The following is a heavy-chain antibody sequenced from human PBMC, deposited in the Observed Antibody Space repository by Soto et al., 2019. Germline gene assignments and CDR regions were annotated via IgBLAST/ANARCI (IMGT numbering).Heavy chain of an antibody. Sequence: GGSLRLSCAASGFTFSSYWMHWVRQAPGKGLVWVSRINSDGSSTSYADSVKGRFTISRDNAKNTLYLQMNSLRAEDTAVYYCARTGFRYCSGGSCYDYWGQGTLVTVSS. CDR3: ARTGFRYCSGGSCYDY. J-gene: IGHJ4*02. V-gene: IGHV3-74*01. CDR2: INSDGSST. CDR1: GFTFSSYW. D-gene: IGHD2-15*01.